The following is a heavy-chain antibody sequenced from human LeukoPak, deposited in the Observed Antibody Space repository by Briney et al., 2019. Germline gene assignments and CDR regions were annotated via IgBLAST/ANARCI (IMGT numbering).Heavy chain of an antibody. CDR1: GFTFSTYP. CDR3: AKRAYFDY. Sequence: GGSLGLSCAASGFTFSTYPMSWVRQAPGKGLEWVSSIIVSGGSTYYADSVQGRFTISRDNSKNTLYLQMNSLRAEDTAVYYCAKRAYFDYWGQGTLVTVSS. CDR2: IIVSGGST. V-gene: IGHV3-23*01. J-gene: IGHJ4*02.